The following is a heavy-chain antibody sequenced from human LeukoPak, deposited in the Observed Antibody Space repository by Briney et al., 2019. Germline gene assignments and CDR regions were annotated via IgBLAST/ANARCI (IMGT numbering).Heavy chain of an antibody. CDR2: AHHSGT. CDR1: GASMNNYY. Sequence: SETLSLTCSVSGASMNNYYWNWIRQPPGKGLEWIGFAHHSGTHYNPSLRSRVTASLDTSKNQVSLRLTSVTVADTDVYYCARLSEQVLSFAIWGQGTMVTVS. CDR3: ARLSEQVLSFAI. V-gene: IGHV4-59*01. D-gene: IGHD1/OR15-1a*01. J-gene: IGHJ3*02.